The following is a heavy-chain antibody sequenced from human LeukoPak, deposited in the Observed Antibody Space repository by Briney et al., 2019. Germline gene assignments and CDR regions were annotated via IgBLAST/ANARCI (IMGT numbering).Heavy chain of an antibody. CDR2: IYPGDSGT. CDR3: ARWGAGSSSPLRVGWFDP. J-gene: IGHJ5*02. CDR1: GYSFTSYW. Sequence: GESLKISFKGSGYSFTSYWIGWVRQMPGKGLEWMGIIYPGDSGTRYSPSFQGQVTISADKSISTAYLQWSSLKASDTAMYYCARWGAGSSSPLRVGWFDPWGQGTLVTVSS. V-gene: IGHV5-51*01. D-gene: IGHD6-6*01.